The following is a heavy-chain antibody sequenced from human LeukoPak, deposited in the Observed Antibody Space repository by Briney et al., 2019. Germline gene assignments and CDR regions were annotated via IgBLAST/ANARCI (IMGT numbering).Heavy chain of an antibody. CDR3: AKAASSSWPSYYYGMDV. J-gene: IGHJ6*02. Sequence: GGSLRLSCAASGFIFSSYSMSWVRQAPGKGLEWVSVITGSGGNTYYADSVKGRFTISKDNSKNTVYLQMSSLRVNDTAVYYCAKAASSSWPSYYYGMDVWGQGTTVIVSS. CDR2: ITGSGGNT. V-gene: IGHV3-23*01. CDR1: GFIFSSYS. D-gene: IGHD6-13*01.